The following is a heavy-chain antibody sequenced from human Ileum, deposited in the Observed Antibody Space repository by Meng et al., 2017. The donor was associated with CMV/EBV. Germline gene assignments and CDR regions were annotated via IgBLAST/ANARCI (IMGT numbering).Heavy chain of an antibody. Sequence: GESLKISCAASGFTFSDHYMDWVRQAPGKGLEWVGRTRNKANSYTTEYAASVKGRFTISRDDSKNSLYLQMNSLKTEDTAVYYCARATTYYDFWSGLYYYYYGMDVWGQGTTVTVSS. D-gene: IGHD3-3*01. CDR2: TRNKANSYTT. CDR3: ARATTYYDFWSGLYYYYYGMDV. J-gene: IGHJ6*02. CDR1: GFTFSDHY. V-gene: IGHV3-72*01.